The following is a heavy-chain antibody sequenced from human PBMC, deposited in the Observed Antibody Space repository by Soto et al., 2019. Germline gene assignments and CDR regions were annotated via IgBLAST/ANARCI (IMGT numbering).Heavy chain of an antibody. V-gene: IGHV3-23*01. Sequence: GGSLRLSCAASGVTFSNYAMDWVRQAPVKGLEWVSAISNSFSDGNTHYADSVKGRFTISRDNEKNTVSLEMNSLRAEDTAVYYCAKVFSPEGGNYFDHWGQGTLVTVSS. CDR3: AKVFSPEGGNYFDH. J-gene: IGHJ4*02. CDR2: ISNSFSDGNT. CDR1: GVTFSNYA.